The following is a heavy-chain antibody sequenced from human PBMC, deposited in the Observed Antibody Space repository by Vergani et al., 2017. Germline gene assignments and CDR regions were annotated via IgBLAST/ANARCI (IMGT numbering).Heavy chain of an antibody. CDR2: IDHTGRP. Sequence: QVQLQQWGGGLLTPSETLSLTCVVNGGPFTSYHWTWIRQSPGEGLEWVGDIDHTGRPDYNPSLKSRLTMSVDKSRNQFSLTLNSVTATDTAIYFCARVNTETNGHLYYYYYMDVWGQGTAVTVS. CDR3: ARVNTETNGHLYYYYYMDV. CDR1: GGPFTSYH. J-gene: IGHJ6*03. D-gene: IGHD4-11*01. V-gene: IGHV4-34*01.